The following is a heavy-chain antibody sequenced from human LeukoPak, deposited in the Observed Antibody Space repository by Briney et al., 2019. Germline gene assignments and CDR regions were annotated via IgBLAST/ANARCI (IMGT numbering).Heavy chain of an antibody. CDR1: GFTFSSYA. J-gene: IGHJ3*02. CDR3: AKDKWIQLWFEAFDI. D-gene: IGHD5-18*01. CDR2: ISGSGGST. Sequence: PGGSLRLSYAASGFTFSSYAMSWVRQAPGKGLEWVSAISGSGGSTYYADSVKGRFTISRDNSKNTLHLQMNSLRAEDTAVYYCAKDKWIQLWFEAFDIWGQGTMVTVSS. V-gene: IGHV3-23*01.